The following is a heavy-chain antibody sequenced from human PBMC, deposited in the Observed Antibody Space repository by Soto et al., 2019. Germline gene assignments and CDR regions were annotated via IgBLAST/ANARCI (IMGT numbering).Heavy chain of an antibody. Sequence: VASVKVSCKASGYTFTSYGISWVRQAPGQGLEWMGWISAYNGNTNYAQKLQGRVTMTTDTSTSTAYMELRSLRSDDTAVYYCAHSSTVTNAFDYWGQGTLVTVSS. CDR2: ISAYNGNT. J-gene: IGHJ4*02. D-gene: IGHD4-17*01. CDR1: GYTFTSYG. CDR3: AHSSTVTNAFDY. V-gene: IGHV1-18*01.